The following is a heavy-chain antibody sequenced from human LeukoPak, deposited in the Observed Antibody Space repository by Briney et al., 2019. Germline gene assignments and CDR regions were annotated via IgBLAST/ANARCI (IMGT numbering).Heavy chain of an antibody. V-gene: IGHV3-23*01. J-gene: IGHJ6*03. D-gene: IGHD6-6*01. Sequence: GGSLRLSCAASGFTFSSYAMSWVRQAPGKGLEWVSAISGSGGRTYYADSVKGRFTISRDNSKTTLYLQMNSLRAEDTAVYYCAKDRGVAARPSYGFYYYYMDVWGKGTTVTVSS. CDR1: GFTFSSYA. CDR2: ISGSGGRT. CDR3: AKDRGVAARPSYGFYYYYMDV.